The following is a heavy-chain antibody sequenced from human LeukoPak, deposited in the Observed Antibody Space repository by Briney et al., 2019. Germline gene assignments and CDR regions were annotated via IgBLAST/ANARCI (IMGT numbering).Heavy chain of an antibody. CDR3: ARVSSSSSLD. CDR1: EGTFSSYA. J-gene: IGHJ4*02. V-gene: IGHV1-69*04. CDR2: IIPILGIA. Sequence: SVKVSCKASEGTFSSYAISWVRQSPGQGRKWMGRIIPILGIANYAQKFQGRVTITADKSTSTAYMELSSLRSEDTAVYYCARVSSSSSLDWGQGTLVTVSS. D-gene: IGHD6-6*01.